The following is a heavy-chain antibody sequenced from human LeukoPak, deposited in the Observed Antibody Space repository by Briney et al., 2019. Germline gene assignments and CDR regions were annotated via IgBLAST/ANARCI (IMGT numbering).Heavy chain of an antibody. V-gene: IGHV3-66*02. CDR3: ARKRGYSYGNFDY. CDR1: GFTVSSNY. Sequence: GGSLRLSCAASGFTVSSNYMSWVRQAPGQGLEWVEGIYRCGSTYYSDSVKRRFTISRDNSKNTLYLQMNSLRAQDTAVYYCARKRGYSYGNFDYWGQGTLVTVSS. J-gene: IGHJ4*02. D-gene: IGHD5-18*01. CDR2: IYRCGST.